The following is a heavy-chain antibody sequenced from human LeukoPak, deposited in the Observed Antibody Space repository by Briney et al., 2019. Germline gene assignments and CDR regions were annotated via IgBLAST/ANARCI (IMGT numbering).Heavy chain of an antibody. CDR3: ARSSSGWYYFDY. CDR1: GFTFSSYG. V-gene: IGHV3-33*01. D-gene: IGHD6-19*01. J-gene: IGHJ4*02. CDR2: IWYDGSNK. Sequence: GGSLRLSCAASGFTFSSYGMHWVRQAPGNGLEWVAVIWYDGSNKYYADSVKGRFTISRDNSKNTLYLQMNSLRAEDTAVYYCARSSSGWYYFDYWGQGTLVTVSS.